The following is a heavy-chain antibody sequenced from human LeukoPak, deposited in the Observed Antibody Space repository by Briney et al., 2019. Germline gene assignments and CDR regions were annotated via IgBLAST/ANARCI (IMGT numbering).Heavy chain of an antibody. D-gene: IGHD3-9*01. CDR1: GYSFTSYW. J-gene: IGHJ4*02. CDR2: IYPGDSDT. Sequence: GESLKISCKGSGYSFTSYWIGWVRQLPGKGLEWMGIIYPGDSDTRYSPSFQGQVTISADKSISTAYLQWSSLKASDTAMYYCARQDILTGYYPLGYFDYWGQGTLVTVSS. CDR3: ARQDILTGYYPLGYFDY. V-gene: IGHV5-51*01.